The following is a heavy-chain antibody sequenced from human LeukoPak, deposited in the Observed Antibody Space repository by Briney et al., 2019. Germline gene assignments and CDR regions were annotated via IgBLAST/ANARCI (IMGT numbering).Heavy chain of an antibody. CDR3: ARAWGSVGYVYFDY. V-gene: IGHV4-59*01. Sequence: SETLSLTCTVSGGSISRNYWSWIRKPPGKGLQWIGYIYYTGSINYNPSLKSRVTISVDTSKNQFSLRLSSVTAADTAVYYCARAWGSVGYVYFDYWGQGTLVTVSS. CDR2: IYYTGSI. D-gene: IGHD3-16*01. CDR1: GGSISRNY. J-gene: IGHJ4*02.